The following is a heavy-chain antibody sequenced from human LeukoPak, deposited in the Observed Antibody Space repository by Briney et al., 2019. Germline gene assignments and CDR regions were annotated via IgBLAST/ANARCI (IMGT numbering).Heavy chain of an antibody. Sequence: GGTLRLSCAASGFTFSSYGMSRVRQAPGKGLEWVSVIYSGGSTYYADSVKGRFTISRDNSKNTLYLQMNSLRAEDTAVYYCYGDYTSVDYWGQGTLVTVSS. V-gene: IGHV3-66*01. D-gene: IGHD4-17*01. CDR3: YGDYTSVDY. CDR1: GFTFSSYG. J-gene: IGHJ4*02. CDR2: IYSGGST.